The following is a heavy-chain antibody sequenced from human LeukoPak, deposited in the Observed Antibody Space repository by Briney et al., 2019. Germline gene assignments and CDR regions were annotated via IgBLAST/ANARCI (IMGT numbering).Heavy chain of an antibody. Sequence: GGSLRLSCAASGFAVSSNHMNWVRQAPGKGLEWVSVIFNGGSTYYADSVKGRFTISRDNSKNTLYLQMNSLRAEDTAVYYCATSIVGLTYDEHFQHWGQGTLVSVSS. D-gene: IGHD1-26*01. CDR1: GFAVSSNH. CDR2: IFNGGST. CDR3: ATSIVGLTYDEHFQH. V-gene: IGHV3-53*01. J-gene: IGHJ1*01.